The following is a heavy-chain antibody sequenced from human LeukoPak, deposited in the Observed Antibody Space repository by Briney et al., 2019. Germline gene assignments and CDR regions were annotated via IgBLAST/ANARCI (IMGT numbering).Heavy chain of an antibody. Sequence: ASVKVSCKSSGYSFTSYGISWVRQAPGQGLEWMGWISTYNGNTNYAQKFQGRVTLTTDTSTSTAYMELRSLRSDDTAVYYCVVVNWGSPYWGQGTLVTVSS. CDR1: GYSFTSYG. J-gene: IGHJ4*02. D-gene: IGHD7-27*01. CDR3: VVVNWGSPY. V-gene: IGHV1-18*01. CDR2: ISTYNGNT.